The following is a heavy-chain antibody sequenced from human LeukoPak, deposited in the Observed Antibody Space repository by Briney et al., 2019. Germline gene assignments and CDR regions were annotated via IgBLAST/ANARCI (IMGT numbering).Heavy chain of an antibody. J-gene: IGHJ4*02. CDR3: AKVLDGTGYWNYYFDS. CDR1: GINFSGYS. D-gene: IGHD3-22*01. CDR2: ISGSSRTI. Sequence: GGSLRLSCAASGINFSGYSMHWVRQAPGKGLEWVSYISGSSRTIYYADSVKGRFTISRDNSKNTLYLQMNSLRAEDTAVYYCAKVLDGTGYWNYYFDSWGQGTLVTVSS. V-gene: IGHV3-48*01.